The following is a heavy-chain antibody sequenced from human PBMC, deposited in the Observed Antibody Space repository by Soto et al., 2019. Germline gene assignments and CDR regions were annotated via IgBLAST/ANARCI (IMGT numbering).Heavy chain of an antibody. D-gene: IGHD2-21*02. CDR3: ARAPAPYCGGACFSMDY. J-gene: IGHJ4*02. V-gene: IGHV3-21*02. Sequence: EVQLVESGGGLVEPGGSLRLSCEASGFPFSSYAMNWVRQAPGKGLEWVSSISSSSGSIYFADSLRGRFTVSRDNAKNSHYLQMSRLADEDTAVYCSARAPAPYCGGACFSMDYWGQGTLVIVSS. CDR1: GFPFSSYA. CDR2: ISSSSGSI.